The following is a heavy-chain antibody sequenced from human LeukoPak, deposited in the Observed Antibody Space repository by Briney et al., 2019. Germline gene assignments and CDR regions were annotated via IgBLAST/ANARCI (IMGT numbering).Heavy chain of an antibody. CDR1: GFSFSSFA. J-gene: IGHJ5*02. CDR3: TKDPNGDYIGAFDP. D-gene: IGHD4-17*01. Sequence: GGSLRLSCAASGFSFSSFAMTWVRQAPGKGLEWVSSITGGHYATYNTDSVKGRFTISRDNGKNTLYLQMNSLRADDTAIYYCTKDPNGDYIGAFDPWGQGTLVTVSS. CDR2: ITGGHYAT. V-gene: IGHV3-23*01.